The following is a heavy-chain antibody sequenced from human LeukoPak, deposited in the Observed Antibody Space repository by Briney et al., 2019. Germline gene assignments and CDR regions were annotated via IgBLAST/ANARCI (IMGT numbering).Heavy chain of an antibody. D-gene: IGHD4-11*01. CDR2: INGYNGNT. CDR1: GYTFTSYG. V-gene: IGHV1-18*01. CDR3: VRDSNPILHGMDV. J-gene: IGHJ6*02. Sequence: GASVKVSCKASGYTFTSYGISWVRQAPGQGLEWMGWINGYNGNTRYARKFQGRVTMTTDTSTSTAYMELKSLRSDDTGLFYCVRDSNPILHGMDVWGQGTTVTASS.